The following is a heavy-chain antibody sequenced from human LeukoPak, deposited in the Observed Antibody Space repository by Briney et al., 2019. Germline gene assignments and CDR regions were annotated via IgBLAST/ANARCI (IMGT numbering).Heavy chain of an antibody. D-gene: IGHD5-18*01. CDR1: GFTFSSYR. V-gene: IGHV3-74*01. J-gene: IGHJ3*02. CDR3: ARVSRYGWSAFDI. Sequence: GGSLRLSCAASGFTFSSYRMHWVRQAPGKGLVWVSRINSDGSTTGHADSVKGRFTISRDKAKNTLYLQMHSLRAEDTAVYYCARVSRYGWSAFDIWGQGTMVTVSS. CDR2: INSDGSTT.